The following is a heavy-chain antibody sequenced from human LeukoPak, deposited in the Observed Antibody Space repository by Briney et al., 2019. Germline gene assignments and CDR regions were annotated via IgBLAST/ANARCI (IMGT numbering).Heavy chain of an antibody. CDR2: ISGSGGST. CDR3: AKDREWELQQFDY. V-gene: IGHV3-23*01. Sequence: GGSLRLSCAASGFTFSSYAMSWVRQAPGKGLEWVSAISGSGGSTYYADSVKGRFTISRDNSKNTLYLQINILRAEDTAVYYCAKDREWELQQFDYWGQGTLVTVSS. J-gene: IGHJ4*02. D-gene: IGHD1-26*01. CDR1: GFTFSSYA.